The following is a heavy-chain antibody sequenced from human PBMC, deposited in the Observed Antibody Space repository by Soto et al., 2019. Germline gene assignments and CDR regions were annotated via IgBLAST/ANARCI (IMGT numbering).Heavy chain of an antibody. CDR2: IYHTGSP. CDR1: GDSFTRGGYS. D-gene: IGHD2-21*01. V-gene: IGHV4-30-2*01. J-gene: IGHJ3*01. CDR3: ARAIPKDVFHV. Sequence: PSETLSLTCAVSGDSFTRGGYSWSWIRQPPGKGLEWIGYIYHTGSPYYNPSLRGRVTMSVDRSKSQFSLELSSVTAADTAVYFCARAIPKDVFHVWGQGTMVT.